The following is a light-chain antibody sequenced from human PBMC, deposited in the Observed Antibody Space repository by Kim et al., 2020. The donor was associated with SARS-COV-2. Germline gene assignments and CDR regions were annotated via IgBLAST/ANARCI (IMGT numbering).Light chain of an antibody. V-gene: IGLV3-19*01. J-gene: IGLJ2*01. Sequence: SSELTQDSAVSVALGQTVRITCQGDSLRSYYASWYQQKPGQAPVLVIYGKNNRPSGIPDRFSGSSSGNTASLSITGAQSEDEADYSCNSRDSSGNHVVFG. CDR2: GKN. CDR1: SLRSYY. CDR3: NSRDSSGNHVV.